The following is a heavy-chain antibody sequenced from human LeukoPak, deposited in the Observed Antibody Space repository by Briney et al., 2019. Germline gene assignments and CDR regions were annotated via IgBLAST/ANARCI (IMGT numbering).Heavy chain of an antibody. CDR2: ISYDGRNK. CDR1: GFTFSSHA. V-gene: IGHV3-30*04. Sequence: PGGSLRLSCAASGFTFSSHAMHWVRQAPGKGLEWVAVISYDGRNKDYADPVKGRFTISRDNSKNTLYLQMNSLRAEDAAVFYCARSAGDPHAFDVWGQGTMVTVSS. D-gene: IGHD4-17*01. J-gene: IGHJ3*01. CDR3: ARSAGDPHAFDV.